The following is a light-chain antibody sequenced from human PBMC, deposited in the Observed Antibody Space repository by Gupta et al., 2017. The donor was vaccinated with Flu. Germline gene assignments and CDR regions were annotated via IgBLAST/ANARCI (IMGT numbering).Light chain of an antibody. V-gene: IGLV3-21*03. CDR1: NIGSKS. J-gene: IGLJ2*01. Sequence: SYVLTPPPSVSVAPGKTARITCGGNNIGSKSVHWYQQKPGQAPVLVVYDDSDRPSGIPERFSGSNSGNTATLTISRVEAGDEADYYCQVWDSSSDLVVFGGGTKLNGL. CDR3: QVWDSSSDLVV. CDR2: DDS.